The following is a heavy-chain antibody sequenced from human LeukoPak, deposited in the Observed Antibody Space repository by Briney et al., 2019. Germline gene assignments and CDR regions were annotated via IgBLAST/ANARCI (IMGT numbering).Heavy chain of an antibody. CDR1: GYTFTGYY. D-gene: IGHD2-2*01. CDR3: TRARLSTSCYEFDP. J-gene: IGHJ5*02. V-gene: IGHV1-2*02. CDR2: INPNSGGT. Sequence: EASVKVSCKASGYTFTGYYMHWVRQAPGQGLEWMGWINPNSGGTNYAQKFQGRVTMTRDTSISTAYMELSRLRSDDTAVYYCTRARLSTSCYEFDPWGLGTPVTVSS.